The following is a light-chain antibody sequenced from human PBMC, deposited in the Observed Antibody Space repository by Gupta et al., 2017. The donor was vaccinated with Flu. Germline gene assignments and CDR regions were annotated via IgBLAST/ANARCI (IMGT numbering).Light chain of an antibody. J-gene: IGKJ1*01. CDR3: QQDDSAPRT. V-gene: IGKV3-20*01. Sequence: GSLSLSPEERATLSCRASQTINSRYLAWYQQKAGQAPRLLIYDVSNRAIGVPDRFSGSGSGTDFTLTISRVEPEDSAVYYCQQDDSAPRTFGQGTKVEIK. CDR1: QTINSRY. CDR2: DVS.